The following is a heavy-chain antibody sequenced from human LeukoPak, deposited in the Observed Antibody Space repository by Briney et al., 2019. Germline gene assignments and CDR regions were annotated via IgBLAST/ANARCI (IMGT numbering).Heavy chain of an antibody. CDR3: AVKRGSAYYWDY. V-gene: IGHV4-30-4*01. CDR2: IYHSGTT. Sequence: SETLSLTCTVSGGSISSGDYYWTWIRQTPGKGLEWIGYIYHSGTTYYNPSLKSRVTISLDTSKNQLSLRLNSVTAADTAVYYCAVKRGSAYYWDYWGQGTLGTVSS. CDR1: GGSISSGDYY. J-gene: IGHJ4*02. D-gene: IGHD3-22*01.